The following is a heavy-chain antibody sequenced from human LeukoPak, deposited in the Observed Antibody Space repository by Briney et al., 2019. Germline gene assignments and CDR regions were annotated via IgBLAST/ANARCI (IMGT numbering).Heavy chain of an antibody. Sequence: SVKVSCKASGGTFSSYAISWVRQAPGQGLEWMGRIIPTFGIADYAQKFQGGVTITADKSTSTAYMELSSLRSEDTAVYYCARSTAITMIVVDPWGQGTLVTVSS. CDR3: ARSTAITMIVVDP. CDR1: GGTFSSYA. V-gene: IGHV1-69*04. D-gene: IGHD3-22*01. CDR2: IIPTFGIA. J-gene: IGHJ5*02.